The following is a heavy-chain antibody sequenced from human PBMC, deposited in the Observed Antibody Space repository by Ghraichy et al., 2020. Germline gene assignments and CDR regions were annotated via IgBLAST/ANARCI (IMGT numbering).Heavy chain of an antibody. CDR3: VKDNWGVVIFDY. D-gene: IGHD3-3*01. CDR1: GFPFTDYA. V-gene: IGHV3-64D*06. J-gene: IGHJ4*02. CDR2: IRSDGGST. Sequence: GGSLRLSCSASGFPFTDYAMHWVRQAPGKGLEYVSGIRSDGGSTYYADSVKDRFTISRDNAKSTLFLQLSSLRAEDPAVYYWVKDNWGVVIFDYWGQGTLVTVSS.